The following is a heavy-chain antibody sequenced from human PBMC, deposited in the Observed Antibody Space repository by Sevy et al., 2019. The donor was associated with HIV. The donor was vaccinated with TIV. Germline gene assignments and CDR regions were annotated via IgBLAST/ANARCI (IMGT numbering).Heavy chain of an antibody. V-gene: IGHV3-33*01. Sequence: GGSLRLSCAAYGFTFSIYGMHWVRQAPGKGLEWVAVIWNDRSNKHYADSVKGRFTISIDNGKNTLYLQTNSLRVEDTAVYYCASLPNNYYDISGSSGDDAFDIWGQGTRVTVSS. D-gene: IGHD3-22*01. CDR1: GFTFSIYG. CDR3: ASLPNNYYDISGSSGDDAFDI. J-gene: IGHJ3*02. CDR2: IWNDRSNK.